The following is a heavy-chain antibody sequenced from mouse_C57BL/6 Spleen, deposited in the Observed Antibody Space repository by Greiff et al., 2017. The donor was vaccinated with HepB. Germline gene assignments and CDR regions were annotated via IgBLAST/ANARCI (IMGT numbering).Heavy chain of an antibody. CDR1: GYTFTDYY. V-gene: IGHV1-19*01. CDR2: INPYNGGT. Sequence: EVQLQQSGPVLVKPGASVKMSCKASGYTFTDYYMNWVKQSHGKSLEWIGVINPYNGGTSYNQKFKGKATLTVDKSSSTAYMELNSLTSEDSAVYYCAVGGGSYDYFDYWGQGTTLTVSS. D-gene: IGHD1-1*02. CDR3: AVGGGSYDYFDY. J-gene: IGHJ2*01.